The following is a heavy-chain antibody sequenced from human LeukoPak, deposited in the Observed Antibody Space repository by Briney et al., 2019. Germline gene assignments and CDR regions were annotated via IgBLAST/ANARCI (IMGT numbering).Heavy chain of an antibody. CDR1: GYTFTSYG. J-gene: IGHJ3*02. CDR3: ARDLWAYDYVWGSYRYSHDAFDI. V-gene: IGHV1-18*04. D-gene: IGHD3-16*02. Sequence: ASVKVSCKASGYTFTSYGISWVRQAPGQGLEWTGWISAYNGNTNYAQKLQGRVTMTTDTSTSTAYMELRSLRSDDPAVYYCARDLWAYDYVWGSYRYSHDAFDIWGQGTMVTVSS. CDR2: ISAYNGNT.